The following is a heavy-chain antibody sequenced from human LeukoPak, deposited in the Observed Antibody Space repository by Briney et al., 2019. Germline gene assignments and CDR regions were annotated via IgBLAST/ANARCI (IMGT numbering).Heavy chain of an antibody. V-gene: IGHV3-30*02. Sequence: GGSLRLSCAASGFTFSSYGMHWVRQAPGKGLEWVSFINYNGRNNYYADSVKGRFTISRDSSKNTLYLQMNSLRAEDTAFYYCAKGGSSSHNWFDPWGQGTRVTVSS. CDR3: AKGGSSSHNWFDP. CDR1: GFTFSSYG. J-gene: IGHJ5*02. CDR2: INYNGRNN. D-gene: IGHD6-13*01.